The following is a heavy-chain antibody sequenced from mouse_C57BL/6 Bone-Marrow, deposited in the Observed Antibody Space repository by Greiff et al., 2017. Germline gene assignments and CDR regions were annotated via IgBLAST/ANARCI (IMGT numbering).Heavy chain of an antibody. CDR1: GYTFTTYG. J-gene: IGHJ1*03. CDR3: ARPHPWYFDV. Sequence: VQLQQSGAELARPGASVKLSCKASGYTFTTYGISWVKQRTGQGLEWIGEIYPRSGNTYYNEKFKGKATLTADKSSSTAYMELRSLTSEDSAVYFCARPHPWYFDVWGTGTTVTVSS. CDR2: IYPRSGNT. V-gene: IGHV1-81*01.